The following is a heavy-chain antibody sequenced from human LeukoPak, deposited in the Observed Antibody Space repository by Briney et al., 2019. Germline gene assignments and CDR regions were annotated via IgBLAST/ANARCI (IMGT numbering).Heavy chain of an antibody. CDR3: AREGIVVEPAAGHYYTMDV. J-gene: IGHJ6*02. CDR2: IYTRGST. V-gene: IGHV4-4*07. CDR1: GGSISSYY. D-gene: IGHD2-2*01. Sequence: PSETLSLTCTVSGGSISSYYWSWIRQPAGRGLEWIGRIYTRGSTNYNPSLKSRVTMSVVTSKNQFSLNLNSVTAADTAVYYCAREGIVVEPAAGHYYTMDVWGQGTTVTVSS.